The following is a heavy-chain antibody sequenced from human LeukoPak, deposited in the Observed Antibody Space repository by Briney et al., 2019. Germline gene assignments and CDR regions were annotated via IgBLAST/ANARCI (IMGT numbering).Heavy chain of an antibody. Sequence: SVKVSCKASGGTFSSYAISWVRQAPGQGLEWMGGIIPIFGTANYAQKFQGRVTITADESTSTAYMELSSLRSEDTAVYYCAGPQRPGQNFRQFDYWGQGTLVTVSS. CDR2: IIPIFGTA. V-gene: IGHV1-69*13. CDR1: GGTFSSYA. D-gene: IGHD6-25*01. CDR3: AGPQRPGQNFRQFDY. J-gene: IGHJ4*02.